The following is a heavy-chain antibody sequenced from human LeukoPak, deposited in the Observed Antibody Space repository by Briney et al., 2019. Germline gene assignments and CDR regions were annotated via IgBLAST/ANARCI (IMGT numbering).Heavy chain of an antibody. CDR3: ARRHSSGSN. CDR2: IYSGGIT. J-gene: IGHJ4*02. CDR1: GFTVTTNY. D-gene: IGHD6-19*01. Sequence: GGSLRLSCAASGFTVTTNYMSWVRQAPGKALEWVAVIYSGGITYCADSVKGRFTISRDSSKNTLYLQMNRLRVEDTAVYYCARRHSSGSNWGQGTLVTVSS. V-gene: IGHV3-66*02.